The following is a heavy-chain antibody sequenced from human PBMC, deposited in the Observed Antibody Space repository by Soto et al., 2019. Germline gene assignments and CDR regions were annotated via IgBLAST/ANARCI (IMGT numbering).Heavy chain of an antibody. J-gene: IGHJ3*02. CDR3: AKDRTTMYDGFDI. D-gene: IGHD1-1*01. CDR1: GFTFTTYA. Sequence: GGSLRLSCAASGFTFTTYAMTWVRQAPGKGLKWVSTVTGSGGSAYYADSVQGRFTISRDNSKNTVYLQMNSLRADDTAIYYCAKDRTTMYDGFDIWGQGTMVTVSS. V-gene: IGHV3-23*01. CDR2: VTGSGGSA.